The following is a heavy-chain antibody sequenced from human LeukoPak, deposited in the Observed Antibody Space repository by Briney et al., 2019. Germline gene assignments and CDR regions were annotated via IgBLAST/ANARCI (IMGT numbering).Heavy chain of an antibody. D-gene: IGHD3-9*01. CDR3: ASIPPYDILTGYYL. J-gene: IGHJ4*02. V-gene: IGHV3-9*01. CDR2: LSWNSGSI. Sequence: PGRSLRLSCAASGFTFDDYAMHWVRQAPGKGLEWVSGLSWNSGSIGYADSVKGRFTISRDNAKNSLYLQMNSLRAEDTALYYCASIPPYDILTGYYLWGQGTLVTVSS. CDR1: GFTFDDYA.